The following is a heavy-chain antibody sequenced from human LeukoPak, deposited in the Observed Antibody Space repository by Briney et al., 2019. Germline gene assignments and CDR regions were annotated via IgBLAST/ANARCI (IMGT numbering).Heavy chain of an antibody. J-gene: IGHJ4*02. CDR3: ARDYPLDWLYDN. D-gene: IGHD3-9*01. Sequence: QPGGSLRLSCAASGFTFSSFWMSWVRQAPGMGLEWVANIKQDGSEKYYVDSVKGRFTISRDNAKNSLYLQMNSLRAEDTAVYYCARDYPLDWLYDNWGQGTLVTVSS. V-gene: IGHV3-7*01. CDR1: GFTFSSFW. CDR2: IKQDGSEK.